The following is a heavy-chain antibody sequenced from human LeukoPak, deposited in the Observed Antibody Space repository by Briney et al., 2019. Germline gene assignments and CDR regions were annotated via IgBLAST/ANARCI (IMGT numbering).Heavy chain of an antibody. CDR2: FDPEDGET. Sequence: ASVKVSCKVSGYTLTELSMHWVRQAPGKGLEWMGGFDPEDGETIYTQKFQGRVTMTEDTSTDTAYMELSSLRSEDTAVYYCATATLGIWYFDLWGRGTLVTVSS. V-gene: IGHV1-24*01. CDR3: ATATLGIWYFDL. CDR1: GYTLTELS. J-gene: IGHJ2*01. D-gene: IGHD7-27*01.